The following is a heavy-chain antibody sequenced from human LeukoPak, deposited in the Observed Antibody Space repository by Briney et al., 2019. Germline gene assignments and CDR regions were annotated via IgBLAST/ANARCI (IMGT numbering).Heavy chain of an antibody. Sequence: ASVKVSCKSSEYTFTDYFLHWVRQAPGQGLEWMGCINLHTGGAHYAQKFQDWVSLTRDTSIDTAFMELSSLRSDATAIYYCARGAWYQDYCSGGSCSHNWFDPWGQGTLVTVSS. CDR2: INLHTGGA. D-gene: IGHD2-15*01. CDR1: EYTFTDYF. J-gene: IGHJ5*02. CDR3: ARGAWYQDYCSGGSCSHNWFDP. V-gene: IGHV1-2*04.